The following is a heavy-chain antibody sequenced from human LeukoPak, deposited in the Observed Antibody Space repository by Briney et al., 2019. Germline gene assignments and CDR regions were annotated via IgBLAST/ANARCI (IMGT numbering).Heavy chain of an antibody. V-gene: IGHV4-39*01. CDR2: IYYSVST. Sequence: TADPETLPCTLWVHSINRSSYHGGWIRQPPGKGLDWIGSIYYSVSTEDNPTLKSRVTISVDTSKNHLSLKRSSVTAADAAVYYCARHGGSWSSSWYPYWGQGTLVTVSS. CDR3: ARHGGSWSSSWYPY. J-gene: IGHJ4*02. D-gene: IGHD6-13*01. CDR1: VHSINRSSYH.